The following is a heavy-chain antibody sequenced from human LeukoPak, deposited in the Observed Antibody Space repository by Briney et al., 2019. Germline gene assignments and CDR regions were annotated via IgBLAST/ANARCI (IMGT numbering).Heavy chain of an antibody. Sequence: GRSLRLSCAASGFTFSSYAMHWVRQAPGKGLEWVAVISYDGSNKYYADSVKGRFTISRDNSKNTLYLQMNSLRSDDTAVYYCARVLMAADLMPLDYWGQGTLVTVSS. CDR3: ARVLMAADLMPLDY. V-gene: IGHV3-30-3*01. CDR2: ISYDGSNK. J-gene: IGHJ4*02. D-gene: IGHD2-8*01. CDR1: GFTFSSYA.